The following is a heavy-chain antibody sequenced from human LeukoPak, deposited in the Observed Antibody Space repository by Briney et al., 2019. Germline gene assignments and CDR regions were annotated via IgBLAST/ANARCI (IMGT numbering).Heavy chain of an antibody. CDR3: AKDTSSSWYVGFDY. CDR1: GFTFSSYA. CDR2: ISGSGGST. J-gene: IGHJ4*02. Sequence: GGSLRLSCAASGFTFSSYAMNWVRQAPGKGLEWVSAISGSGGSTYYADSVKGRFTISRDNSKNTLYLQMNSLRAEDTAVYYCAKDTSSSWYVGFDYWGQGTLVTVSS. D-gene: IGHD6-13*01. V-gene: IGHV3-23*01.